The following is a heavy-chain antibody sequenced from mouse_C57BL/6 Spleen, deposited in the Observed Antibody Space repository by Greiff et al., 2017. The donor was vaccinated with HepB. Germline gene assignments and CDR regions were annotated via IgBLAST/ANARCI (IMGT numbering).Heavy chain of an antibody. V-gene: IGHV5-4*01. D-gene: IGHD4-1*01. J-gene: IGHJ4*01. CDR3: ARGLGFMDY. CDR2: ISDGGSYT. Sequence: EVHLVESGGGLVKPGGSLKLSCAASGFTFSSYAMSWVRQTPEKRLEWVATISDGGSYTYYPDNVKGRFTISRDNAKNNLYLQMSHLKSEDTAMYYCARGLGFMDYWGQGTSVTVSS. CDR1: GFTFSSYA.